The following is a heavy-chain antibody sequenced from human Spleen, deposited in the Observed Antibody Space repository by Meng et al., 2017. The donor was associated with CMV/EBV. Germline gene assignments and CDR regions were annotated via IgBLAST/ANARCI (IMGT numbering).Heavy chain of an antibody. CDR3: ARDRRYYDSSGYYYDY. J-gene: IGHJ4*02. Sequence: QGRLGQSGPEVKKPGSSVKVSCKASGGTFSSYAISWVRQAPGQGLEWMGGIIPIFGTANYAQKFQGRVTITADESTSTAYMELSSLRSEDTAVYYCARDRRYYDSSGYYYDYWGQGTLVTVSS. D-gene: IGHD3-22*01. V-gene: IGHV1-69*01. CDR1: GGTFSSYA. CDR2: IIPIFGTA.